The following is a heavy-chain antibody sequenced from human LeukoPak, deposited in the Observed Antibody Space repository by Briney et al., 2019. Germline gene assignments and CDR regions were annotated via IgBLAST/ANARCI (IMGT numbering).Heavy chain of an antibody. V-gene: IGHV1-18*01. CDR3: ARVVVPAALYNWFDP. J-gene: IGHJ5*02. D-gene: IGHD2-2*01. Sequence: ASVTVSFKASGYTFTSYGISWVRQPPGQGLEWMGWISTYNGNTNNAHKLQGRVTMTTDTSTSTAYMELRSLRSDDTAVYYCARVVVPAALYNWFDPWGQGTLVTVSS. CDR2: ISTYNGNT. CDR1: GYTFTSYG.